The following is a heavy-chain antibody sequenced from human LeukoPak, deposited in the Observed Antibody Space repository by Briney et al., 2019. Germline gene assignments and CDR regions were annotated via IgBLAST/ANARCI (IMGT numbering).Heavy chain of an antibody. CDR1: GYTFTGLY. CDR2: FDPEDGET. J-gene: IGHJ5*02. Sequence: ASVKVSCKVSGYTFTGLYMHWVRQAPGKGLEWMGGFDPEDGETIYAQKFQGRVTMTEDTSTDTAYMELSSLRSEDTAVYYCATSPPASDWFDPWGQGTLVTVSS. V-gene: IGHV1-24*01. D-gene: IGHD2-2*01. CDR3: ATSPPASDWFDP.